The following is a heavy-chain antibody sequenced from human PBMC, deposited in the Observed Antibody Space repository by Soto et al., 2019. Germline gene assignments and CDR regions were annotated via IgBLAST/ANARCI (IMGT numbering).Heavy chain of an antibody. Sequence: QVQLVESGGGVVQPGRSLRLSCAASGFTFSSYGMHWVRQAPGKGLEWVAVISYDGSNKYYADSVKGRFTISRDNSKNTLYLQMNSLRAEDTAVYYCAKGGYYDSSGYRPFGDYWGQGTLVTVSS. V-gene: IGHV3-30*18. J-gene: IGHJ4*02. CDR2: ISYDGSNK. CDR3: AKGGYYDSSGYRPFGDY. D-gene: IGHD3-22*01. CDR1: GFTFSSYG.